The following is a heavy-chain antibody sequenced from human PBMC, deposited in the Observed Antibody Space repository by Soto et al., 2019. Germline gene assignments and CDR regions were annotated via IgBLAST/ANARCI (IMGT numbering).Heavy chain of an antibody. J-gene: IGHJ4*01. Sequence: VQLVESGGALVQPGGSLRLSCAASGFIFSDHYMDWVRQAPGKGLEWVGRSRNKVNSYTTEYAASVKGRFTISRDDSKKSLFLQMNSLKTEDTAVYYCTRVFGSSWYQAFFDYWGHGTLVTVSS. D-gene: IGHD6-13*01. V-gene: IGHV3-72*01. CDR1: GFIFSDHY. CDR3: TRVFGSSWYQAFFDY. CDR2: SRNKVNSYTT.